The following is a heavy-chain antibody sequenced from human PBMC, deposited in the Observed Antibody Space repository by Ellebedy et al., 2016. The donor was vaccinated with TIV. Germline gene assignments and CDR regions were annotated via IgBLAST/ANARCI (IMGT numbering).Heavy chain of an antibody. D-gene: IGHD3-16*01. J-gene: IGHJ4*02. CDR2: INGGDGYP. V-gene: IGHV1-3*01. CDR3: ARSGDAWGIDF. CDR1: GYAFTHYG. Sequence: AASVKVSCKASGYAFTHYGLHWVRQAPGQGLEWMAWINGGDGYPKYSWKFQGRVSLTRDTSATTAYMELSSLTSEDTAVYYCARSGDAWGIDFWGQGTLVTVSS.